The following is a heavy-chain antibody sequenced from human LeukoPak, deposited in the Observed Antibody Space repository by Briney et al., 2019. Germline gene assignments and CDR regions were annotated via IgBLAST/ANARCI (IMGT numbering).Heavy chain of an antibody. CDR3: ARVSGSSWSAEYFQH. CDR2: IYYSGST. J-gene: IGHJ1*01. V-gene: IGHV4-59*01. CDR1: GGSISSYY. D-gene: IGHD6-13*01. Sequence: SETLSLTCTVSGGSISSYYWSWIRQPPGQGLEWIGYIYYSGSTNYNPSLKSRVTISVDTSKNQFSLKLSSVTAADTAVYYCARVSGSSWSAEYFQHWGQGTLVTVSS.